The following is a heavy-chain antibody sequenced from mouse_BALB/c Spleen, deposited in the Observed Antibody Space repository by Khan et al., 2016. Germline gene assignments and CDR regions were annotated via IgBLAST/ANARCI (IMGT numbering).Heavy chain of an antibody. D-gene: IGHD1-2*01. CDR3: ARVRLRLPYYFDY. V-gene: IGHV1-4*01. J-gene: IGHJ2*01. CDR1: GYTFTSYT. CDR2: INPSSGYT. Sequence: VQLQESGAELARPGASVKMSCKASGYTFTSYTMHWVKQRPGQGLEWIGYINPSSGYTNYNQKFKDKATLTADKSSSTAYMQLSSLTSEDSAVYYCARVRLRLPYYFDYWGQGTTLTVSS.